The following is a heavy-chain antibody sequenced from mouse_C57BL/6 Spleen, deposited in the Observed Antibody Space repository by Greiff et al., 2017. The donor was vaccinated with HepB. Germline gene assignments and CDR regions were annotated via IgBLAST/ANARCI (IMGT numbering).Heavy chain of an antibody. CDR3: ARSWTTVVAHWYFDV. J-gene: IGHJ1*03. D-gene: IGHD1-1*01. V-gene: IGHV1-64*01. CDR2: IHPNSGST. Sequence: QVQLQQPGAELVKPGASVKLSCKASGYTFTSYWMHWVKQRPGQGLEWIGMIHPNSGSTNYNEKFKSKATLTVDKSSSTAYMQLSSLTSEDSAVYYCARSWTTVVAHWYFDVWGTGTTVTVSS. CDR1: GYTFTSYW.